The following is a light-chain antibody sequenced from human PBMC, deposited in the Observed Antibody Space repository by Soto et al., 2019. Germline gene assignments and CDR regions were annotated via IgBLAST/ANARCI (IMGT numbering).Light chain of an antibody. CDR3: QHGGT. CDR2: DAS. V-gene: IGKV3-11*01. Sequence: EIVLTQSPATLSLSPGERATVSCRASQSVSNYLGWYQQKAGQAPRLLIFDASNRATGIPARFSGSGPGTDFTLTISSLEPEDFAVYYCQHGGTFGQGTRLEIK. CDR1: QSVSNY. J-gene: IGKJ5*01.